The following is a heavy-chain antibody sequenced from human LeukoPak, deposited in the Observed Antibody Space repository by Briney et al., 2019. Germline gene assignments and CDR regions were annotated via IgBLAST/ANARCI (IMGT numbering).Heavy chain of an antibody. D-gene: IGHD1-14*01. CDR1: GDSVSSNNVA. CDR2: TYYMSKWYN. CDR3: ARWDHALHYFDY. V-gene: IGHV6-1*01. J-gene: IGHJ4*02. Sequence: PSQTLSLTCVISGDSVSSNNVAWNWIRQSPSRGLEWLGRTYYMSKWYNESAVSVKSRIIINPDTSRNQVSLQLNSVTPEDTAVHYCARWDHALHYFDYWGQGTLVTVSS.